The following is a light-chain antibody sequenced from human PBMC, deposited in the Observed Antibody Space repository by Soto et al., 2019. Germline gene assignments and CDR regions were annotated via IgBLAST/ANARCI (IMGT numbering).Light chain of an antibody. CDR2: DDS. Sequence: SYERTQPPSVSLAPGHTARITCGGNNIGGKSVHWYQQKPGQAPVLVVYDDSDRPSGIPERFSGSNSVNTATLTISRVAAGDEADYYCQVWESGRGVFGTGTKVTVL. CDR3: QVWESGRGV. V-gene: IGLV3-21*02. CDR1: NIGGKS. J-gene: IGLJ1*01.